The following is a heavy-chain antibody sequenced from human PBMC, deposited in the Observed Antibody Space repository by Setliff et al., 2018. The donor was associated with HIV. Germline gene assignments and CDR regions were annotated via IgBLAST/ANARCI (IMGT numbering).Heavy chain of an antibody. J-gene: IGHJ4*02. D-gene: IGHD4-17*01. Sequence: GGSLRLSCAASGFTFSSYWMSWVRQAPGKGLEWVGNIKQDGSEKSYVGSVKGRFTISRDNTRNSLYLHLIDLGAEDTAIYFCARDGYGDSYFDYWGQGALVTVSS. CDR1: GFTFSSYW. V-gene: IGHV3-7*01. CDR3: ARDGYGDSYFDY. CDR2: IKQDGSEK.